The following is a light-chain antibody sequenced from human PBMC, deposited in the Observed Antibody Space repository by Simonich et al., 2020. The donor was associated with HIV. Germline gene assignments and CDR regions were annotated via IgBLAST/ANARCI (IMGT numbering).Light chain of an antibody. CDR3: QSYDSSNHWV. Sequence: NFMLTQPHSVSESPGKTVTISCTRSSGSIASNYVQWYQQSPGSSPTTVIYEDNQRPSGVPDRFSGSIDSSSNSASLTISGLKTEDEADYYCQSYDSSNHWVFGGGNKLTVL. CDR2: EDN. J-gene: IGLJ3*02. CDR1: SGSIASNY. V-gene: IGLV6-57*01.